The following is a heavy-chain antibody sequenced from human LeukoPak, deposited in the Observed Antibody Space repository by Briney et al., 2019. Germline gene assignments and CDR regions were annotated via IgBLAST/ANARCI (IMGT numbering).Heavy chain of an antibody. Sequence: SETLSLTCSVSGGSISSYYRSWIRQPPGKGLEWIRYISYSGNTNYNPSLKSRVTISVDTSKKQFSLKLSSVTGADTAVYYCATRSTGVGATFDSWGQGALVTVSS. J-gene: IGHJ4*02. CDR1: GGSISSYY. V-gene: IGHV4-59*01. CDR3: ATRSTGVGATFDS. D-gene: IGHD2-15*01. CDR2: ISYSGNT.